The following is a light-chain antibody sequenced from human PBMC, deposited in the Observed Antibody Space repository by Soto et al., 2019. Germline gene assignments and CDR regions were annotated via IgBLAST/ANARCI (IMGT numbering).Light chain of an antibody. CDR1: QTISSW. Sequence: DIQMTQSPSTLSGSVGDRVTITCRASQTISSWLAWYQQKPGKAPKLLIYKASTLKSGVPSRFSASGSGTEFTPTISSLQPDDFDTYYSQHSTIYSDAFVHGTKVDIK. CDR3: QHSTIYSDA. J-gene: IGKJ1*01. CDR2: KAS. V-gene: IGKV1-5*03.